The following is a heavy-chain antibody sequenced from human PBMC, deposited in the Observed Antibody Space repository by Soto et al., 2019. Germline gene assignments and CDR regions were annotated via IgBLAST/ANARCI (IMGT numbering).Heavy chain of an antibody. CDR3: ARARRGIVVDGGVD. J-gene: IGHJ4*02. CDR2: ISIRGSTI. CDR1: GFTFSDYY. D-gene: IGHD3-22*01. V-gene: IGHV3-11*01. Sequence: VQLVELGGGLVKPGGSLRLSGAASGFTFSDYYMSWIRQAPGKGLEWGSYISIRGSTINYADSVKGRFPNSRDNAKNSLYLSMNSLRAEATAVYYCARARRGIVVDGGVDWGQGTLVTVSS.